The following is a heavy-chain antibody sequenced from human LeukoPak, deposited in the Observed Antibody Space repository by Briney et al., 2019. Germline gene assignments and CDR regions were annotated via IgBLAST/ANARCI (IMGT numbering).Heavy chain of an antibody. J-gene: IGHJ1*01. Sequence: GGSLRLSCAASGFTVSSNYMSWVRQAPGKGLEWVSVIYSGGSTYYADSVKGRFTISRDNSKNTLYLQMNSLGAEDTAVYYCAFHSSGWSEYFQHWGQGTLVTVSS. CDR1: GFTVSSNY. CDR2: IYSGGST. V-gene: IGHV3-53*01. CDR3: AFHSSGWSEYFQH. D-gene: IGHD6-19*01.